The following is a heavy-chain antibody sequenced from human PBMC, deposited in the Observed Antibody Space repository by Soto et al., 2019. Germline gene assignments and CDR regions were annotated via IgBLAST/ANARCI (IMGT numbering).Heavy chain of an antibody. V-gene: IGHV4-59*01. D-gene: IGHD1-26*01. CDR3: AREGWSDRPGLYDI. CDR2: IYSSGSP. CDR1: AGSLSTYC. J-gene: IGHJ3*02. Sequence: SQTLSLSCSGSAGSLSTYCNSWFRLPPGKGLEWIGYIYSSGSPNYTTPPKSRVTISVDTSKNQFSLKLSSVTAADTAVYYCAREGWSDRPGLYDISAQRTLVPGSS.